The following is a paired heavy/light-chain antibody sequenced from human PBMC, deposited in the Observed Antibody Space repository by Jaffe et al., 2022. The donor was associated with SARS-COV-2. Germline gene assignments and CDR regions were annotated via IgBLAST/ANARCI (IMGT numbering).Light chain of an antibody. CDR1: QSLLHSNGYNY. CDR3: MQALQTPHT. V-gene: IGKV2-28*01. Sequence: DIVMTQSPLSLPVTPGEPASISCRSSQSLLHSNGYNYLDWYLQKPGQSPQLLIYLGSNRASGVPDRFSGSGSGTDFTLKISRVEAEDVGVYYCMQALQTPHTFGQGTKLEIK. CDR2: LGS. J-gene: IGKJ2*01.
Heavy chain of an antibody. Sequence: QVQLVQSGAEVKKPGASVKVSCKASGYTFTSYGISWVRQAPGQGLEWMGWISAYNGNTNYAQKLQGRVTMTTDTSTSTAYMELRSLRSDDTAVYYCAREDSGVVPAAKISYYYYGMDVWGQGTTVTVSS. CDR2: ISAYNGNT. D-gene: IGHD2-2*01. CDR1: GYTFTSYG. CDR3: AREDSGVVPAAKISYYYYGMDV. J-gene: IGHJ6*02. V-gene: IGHV1-18*01.